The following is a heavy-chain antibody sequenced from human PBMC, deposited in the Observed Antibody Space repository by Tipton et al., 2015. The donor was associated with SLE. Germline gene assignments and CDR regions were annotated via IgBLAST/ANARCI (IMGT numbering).Heavy chain of an antibody. D-gene: IGHD6-19*01. CDR3: VRVGSGSEVYYFYYMDV. V-gene: IGHV4-59*12. J-gene: IGHJ6*03. CDR1: GGSITSNY. CDR2: ISYGGGT. Sequence: TLSLTCTVSGGSITSNYWIWIRQPPGKGLEWIGYISYGGGTNYNPSLKSRASISLDTSKNQFSLTMTSVTAADTAVYYCVRVGSGSEVYYFYYMDVWGKGTTVTVSS.